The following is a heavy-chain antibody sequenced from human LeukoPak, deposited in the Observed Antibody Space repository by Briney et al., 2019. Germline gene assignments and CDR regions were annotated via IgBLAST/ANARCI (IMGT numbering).Heavy chain of an antibody. V-gene: IGHV3-74*01. CDR3: SSGNFHAFDI. Sequence: TGGSLRLSCAASGFTFSSYWMHWVRQAPGKGLVWVSRINSDGSSTSYADSVKGRFTISRDNAKNTLYLQMNNLRAEDTAVYYCSSGNFHAFDIWGQGTMVTVSS. J-gene: IGHJ3*02. D-gene: IGHD4-23*01. CDR2: INSDGSST. CDR1: GFTFSSYW.